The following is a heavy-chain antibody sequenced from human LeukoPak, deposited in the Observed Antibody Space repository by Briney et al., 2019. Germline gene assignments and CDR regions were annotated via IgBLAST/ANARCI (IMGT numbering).Heavy chain of an antibody. Sequence: SETLSLTCTVSGGSISSYYWSWIRQPAGKGLEWIGYIYYSGGTNYNPSLKSRVTISVDTSKNQFSLRLSSVTAADTAVYYCARVTGYMIEDYFDYWGQGTLVTVSS. J-gene: IGHJ4*02. CDR2: IYYSGGT. V-gene: IGHV4-59*01. CDR1: GGSISSYY. CDR3: ARVTGYMIEDYFDY. D-gene: IGHD3-22*01.